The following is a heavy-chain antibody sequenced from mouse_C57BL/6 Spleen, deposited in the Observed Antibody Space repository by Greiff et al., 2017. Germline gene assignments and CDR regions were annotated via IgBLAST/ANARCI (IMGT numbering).Heavy chain of an antibody. CDR2: IDPSDSYT. V-gene: IGHV1-59*01. D-gene: IGHD1-1*01. J-gene: IGHJ1*03. CDR3: ASLHYYGSSYEYFDV. CDR1: GYTFTSYW. Sequence: QVQLQQPGAELVRPGTSVKLSCKASGYTFTSYWMHWVKQRPGQGLEWIGVIDPSDSYTNYNQKFKGKATLTVDTSSSTAYMQLSSLTSEDSAVYYCASLHYYGSSYEYFDVWGTGTTVTVSS.